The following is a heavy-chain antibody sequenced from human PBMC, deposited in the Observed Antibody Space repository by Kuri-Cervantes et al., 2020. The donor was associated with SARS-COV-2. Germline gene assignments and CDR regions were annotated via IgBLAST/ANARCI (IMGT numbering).Heavy chain of an antibody. J-gene: IGHJ3*02. CDR2: INHSGST. CDR1: GGSFSGYY. D-gene: IGHD3-3*02. V-gene: IGHV4-34*01. CDR3: ARGRFGIFGVAGAFDI. Sequence: GSLRLSCAVYGGSFSGYYWSWIRQPPGKGLEWIGEINHSGSTNYNPSLKSRVTISVDTSKNQFSLKLSSVTAAGTAVYYRARGRFGIFGVAGAFDIWGQGTMVTVSS.